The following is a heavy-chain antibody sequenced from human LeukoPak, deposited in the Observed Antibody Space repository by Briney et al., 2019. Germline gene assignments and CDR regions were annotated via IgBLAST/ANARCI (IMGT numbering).Heavy chain of an antibody. D-gene: IGHD1-26*01. J-gene: IGHJ3*02. CDR1: GYTLTELS. V-gene: IGHV1-24*01. CDR2: FDPEDGET. Sequence: ALVKVSCKVSGYTLTELSMHWVRQAPGKGLEWMGGFDPEDGETIYAQKFQGRVTMTEDTSTDTAYMELSSLRSEDTAVYYCATYWWELPHLDAFDIWGQGTMVTVSS. CDR3: ATYWWELPHLDAFDI.